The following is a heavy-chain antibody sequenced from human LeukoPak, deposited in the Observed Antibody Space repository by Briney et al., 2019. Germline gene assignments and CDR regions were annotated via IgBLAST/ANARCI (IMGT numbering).Heavy chain of an antibody. CDR3: ARENYDFWCGYTGFDY. J-gene: IGHJ4*02. CDR1: GYTFTGYY. D-gene: IGHD3-3*01. Sequence: ASVKVSCKASGYTFTGYYMHWARQAPGQGLEWMGRINPNSGGTNYAQKFQGRVTMTRDTSISTAYMELSRLRSDDTAVYYCARENYDFWCGYTGFDYWGQGTLVTVSS. V-gene: IGHV1-2*06. CDR2: INPNSGGT.